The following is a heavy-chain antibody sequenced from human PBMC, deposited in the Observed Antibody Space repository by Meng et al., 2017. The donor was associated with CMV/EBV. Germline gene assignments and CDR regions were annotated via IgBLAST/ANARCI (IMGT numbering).Heavy chain of an antibody. V-gene: IGHV1-8*01. D-gene: IGHD3-3*01. CDR1: GYTFTSYD. J-gene: IGHJ6*02. Sequence: ASVKVSCKASGYTFTSYDINWVRQATGQGLEWMGWMNPNSGNTGYAQKFQGRVTMTRNTSIRTAYMELSSLRSEDTAVYYCARALVDGFWSVEHYYGMDVWGQGTTVTVSS. CDR2: MNPNSGNT. CDR3: ARALVDGFWSVEHYYGMDV.